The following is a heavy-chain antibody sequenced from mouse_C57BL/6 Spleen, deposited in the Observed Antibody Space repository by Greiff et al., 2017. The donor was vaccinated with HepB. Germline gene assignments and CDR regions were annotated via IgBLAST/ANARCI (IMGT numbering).Heavy chain of an antibody. Sequence: DVMLVESGGGLVKPGGSLKLSCAASGFTFSDYGMHWVRQAPEKGLEWVAYISSGSSTIYYADTVKGRFTISRDNAKNTLFLQMTSLRSEDTAMYYCARGLFYAMDYWGQGTSVTVSS. CDR2: ISSGSSTI. CDR1: GFTFSDYG. CDR3: ARGLFYAMDY. V-gene: IGHV5-17*01. J-gene: IGHJ4*01.